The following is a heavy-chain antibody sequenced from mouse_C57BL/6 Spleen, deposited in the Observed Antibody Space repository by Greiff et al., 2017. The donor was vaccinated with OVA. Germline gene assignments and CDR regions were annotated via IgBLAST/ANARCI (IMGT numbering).Heavy chain of an antibody. V-gene: IGHV10-1*01. Sequence: EVKLVESGGGLVQPKGSLKLSCAASGFSFNTYAMNWVRQAPGKGLEWVARIRSKSNNYATYYADSVKDRFTISRDDSESMLYLQMNNLKTEDTAMYYCVRRGDYERILYWYFDVWGTGTTVTVSS. J-gene: IGHJ1*03. CDR1: GFSFNTYA. CDR3: VRRGDYERILYWYFDV. D-gene: IGHD2-4*01. CDR2: IRSKSNNYAT.